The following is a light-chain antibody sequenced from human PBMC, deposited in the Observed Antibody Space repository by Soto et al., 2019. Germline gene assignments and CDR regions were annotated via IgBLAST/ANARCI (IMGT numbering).Light chain of an antibody. J-gene: IGKJ4*01. CDR1: QSVGTK. V-gene: IGKV3-15*01. CDR3: QQHINWPLT. CDR2: GAS. Sequence: IVMMQSPATLSVSPGERANLSCRASQSVGTKLAWYQQTPGQAPRLLIYGASNRATGVPARISGSVSGTEFTLTIASLQSEDFALYYCQQHINWPLTFGGGTKVDIK.